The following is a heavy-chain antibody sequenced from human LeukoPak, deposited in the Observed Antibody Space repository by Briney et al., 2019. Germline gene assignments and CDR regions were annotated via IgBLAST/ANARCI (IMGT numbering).Heavy chain of an antibody. Sequence: GASVKVSCKASGYTFTNYGISWVRQAPGQGLEWMGGIHPYNGNTHYAQELQGRGTVTTDTSPSTAYVELRSLRSDDTAVYYCARDRIYGSGSYYRVENWFDPWGQGTLVTVSS. CDR2: IHPYNGNT. V-gene: IGHV1-18*01. CDR1: GYTFTNYG. J-gene: IGHJ5*02. D-gene: IGHD3-10*01. CDR3: ARDRIYGSGSYYRVENWFDP.